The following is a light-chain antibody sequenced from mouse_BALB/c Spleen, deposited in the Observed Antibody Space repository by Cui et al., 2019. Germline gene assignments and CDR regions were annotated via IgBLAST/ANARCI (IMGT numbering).Light chain of an antibody. CDR1: SSVSSSY. V-gene: IGKV4-58*01. CDR2: RTS. J-gene: IGKJ2*01. CDR3: QQWSGYPFT. Sequence: ENVLTQSPAIMAAPLGQKVTMTCSASSSVSSSYLHCYQQKSGASPKPLIHRTSNLASGVPARFSGSGSGTSYSLTISSVEAEDDATYYCQQWSGYPFTFGGGTKLEIK.